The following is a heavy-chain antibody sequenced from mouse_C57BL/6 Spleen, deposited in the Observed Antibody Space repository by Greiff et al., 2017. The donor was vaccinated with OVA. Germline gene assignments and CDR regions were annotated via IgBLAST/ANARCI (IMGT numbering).Heavy chain of an antibody. V-gene: IGHV1-52*01. CDR2: IDPPDSET. CDR3: ASDRRYDYDGSWFAY. D-gene: IGHD2-4*01. Sequence: QVQLQQPGAELVRPGSSVKLSCKASGYTFTSYWMHWVKQRPIQGLEWIGNIDPPDSETHYNQKFKDKATLTVDKSSSTAYMQLSSLTSEDSAVYYCASDRRYDYDGSWFAYWGQGTLVTVSA. CDR1: GYTFTSYW. J-gene: IGHJ3*01.